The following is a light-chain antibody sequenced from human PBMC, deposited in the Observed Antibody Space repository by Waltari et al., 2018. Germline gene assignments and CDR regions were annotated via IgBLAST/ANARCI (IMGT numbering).Light chain of an antibody. CDR3: SSYAGNNNLV. Sequence: QSALTQPPSASGSPGQSVAISCTGTSSDVGYYVPWYQQHPGKAPKLMISEVTKRPSGVPDRFSGSKSGSTASLTVSGLQAEDEADYYCSSYAGNNNLVFGGGTKLTVL. CDR2: EVT. V-gene: IGLV2-8*01. CDR1: SSDVGYY. J-gene: IGLJ2*01.